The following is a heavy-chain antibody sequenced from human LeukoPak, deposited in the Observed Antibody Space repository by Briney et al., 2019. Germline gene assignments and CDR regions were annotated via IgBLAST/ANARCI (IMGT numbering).Heavy chain of an antibody. J-gene: IGHJ5*02. CDR1: GGSFSGYY. CDR3: ARLITPTSGSNWFDP. Sequence: PSETLSLTCAVYGGSFSGYYWSWIRQPPGKGLEWIGEITHSGTTNYNPSLESRLTISIDTSKNQFSLKLSSVTAADTAVYYCARLITPTSGSNWFDPWGQGTLVTVS. D-gene: IGHD3-10*01. CDR2: ITHSGTT. V-gene: IGHV4-34*01.